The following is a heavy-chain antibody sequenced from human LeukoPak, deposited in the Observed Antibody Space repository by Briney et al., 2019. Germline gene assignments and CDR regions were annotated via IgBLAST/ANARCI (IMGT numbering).Heavy chain of an antibody. CDR1: GGSISSYY. V-gene: IGHV4-59*01. J-gene: IGHJ4*02. CDR3: ARHNGWSLDY. CDR2: IYYSGST. D-gene: IGHD6-19*01. Sequence: PSEPLSLTCTVSGGSISSYYWSWIRQPPGKGLEWIGYIYYSGSTNYNPSLKSRVTISVDTSKKQFSLKLSSVTAADTAVYYCARHNGWSLDYWGQGTLVTVSS.